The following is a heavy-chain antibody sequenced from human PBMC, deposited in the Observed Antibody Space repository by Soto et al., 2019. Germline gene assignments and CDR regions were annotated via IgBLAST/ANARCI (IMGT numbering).Heavy chain of an antibody. Sequence: PGGSLRLSCAASGFTFRMYWIHWVRQVPCKGPEWVSRINDDGISTNYADSVKGRFTISRDNAKNTLYLQMNALRVEDTGVYYCTRGNRPTSNGMGAFWGQGTLVAVSS. J-gene: IGHJ4*02. CDR2: INDDGIST. V-gene: IGHV3-74*01. CDR1: GFTFRMYW. D-gene: IGHD2-8*01. CDR3: TRGNRPTSNGMGAF.